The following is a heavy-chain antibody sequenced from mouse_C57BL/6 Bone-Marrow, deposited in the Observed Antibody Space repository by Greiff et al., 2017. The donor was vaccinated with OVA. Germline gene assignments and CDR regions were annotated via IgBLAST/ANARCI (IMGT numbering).Heavy chain of an antibody. D-gene: IGHD1-1*01. CDR1: GYTFTSYW. V-gene: IGHV1-69*01. J-gene: IGHJ4*01. Sequence: QVQLKQPGAELVMPGASVKLSCKASGYTFTSYWMHWVKQRPGQGLEWIGEIDPSDSYTNYNQKFKGKSTLTVDKSSSTAYMQLSSLTSEDSAVYYCAIITTVPSVAMDYWGQGTSVTVSS. CDR2: IDPSDSYT. CDR3: AIITTVPSVAMDY.